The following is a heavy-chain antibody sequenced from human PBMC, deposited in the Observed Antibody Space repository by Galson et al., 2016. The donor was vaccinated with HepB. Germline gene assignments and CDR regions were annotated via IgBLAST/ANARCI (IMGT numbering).Heavy chain of an antibody. CDR1: GFPLRTPN. D-gene: IGHD4-11*01. CDR2: YSRSDFI. V-gene: IGHV3-21*06. CDR3: ARDSSNDYHWRTKGAFDI. J-gene: IGHJ3*02. Sequence: SLRLSCAASGFPLRTPNMNWVRQAPGKGLEWVALYSRSDFIFYADSLKGRVTVSSDFDRNTLYLKMTSLAAEDTALYYCARDSSNDYHWRTKGAFDIWGQGTMVTVSS.